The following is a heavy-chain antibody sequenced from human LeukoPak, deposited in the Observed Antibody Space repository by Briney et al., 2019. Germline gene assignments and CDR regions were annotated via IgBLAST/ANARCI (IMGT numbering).Heavy chain of an antibody. CDR3: ARGLRSQAAAGTH. V-gene: IGHV4-34*01. Sequence: SETLSLTCAVYGGSFSAYYWSWIRQPPGKGLEWIGEINHSGSTNYNPSLKSRVTISVDTSKSQFSLKLSSVTAADTAVYYCARGLRSQAAAGTHWGQGTLVTVSS. D-gene: IGHD6-13*01. J-gene: IGHJ1*01. CDR1: GGSFSAYY. CDR2: INHSGST.